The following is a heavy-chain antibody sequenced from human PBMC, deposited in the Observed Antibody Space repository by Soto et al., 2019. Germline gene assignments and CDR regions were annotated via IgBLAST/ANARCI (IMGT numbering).Heavy chain of an antibody. Sequence: EVQLLESGAGLVQPGGSLRLSCAASGFTFSSYAMSWVRQAPGKGLEWVSAISGSGGSTYYADSVKGRFTISRDNSKNTLYLQMNSLRAEDTAVYYCAKGTAYFSALSRFDYWGQGTLVTVSS. CDR1: GFTFSSYA. V-gene: IGHV3-23*01. J-gene: IGHJ4*02. CDR2: ISGSGGST. D-gene: IGHD3-9*01. CDR3: AKGTAYFSALSRFDY.